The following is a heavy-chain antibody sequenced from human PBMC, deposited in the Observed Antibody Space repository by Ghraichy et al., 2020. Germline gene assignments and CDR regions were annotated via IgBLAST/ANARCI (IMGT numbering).Heavy chain of an antibody. CDR3: ARISPSFGGVTRARVFTEFDY. CDR1: GGSISSSSYF. Sequence: QTLSLTCTVSGGSISSSSYFWGWIRQPPGKGLEWIGSIYYRGNTYYNPPLKSRVAISVDMSKNQFSLKLSSVTAADTAVYYCARISPSFGGVTRARVFTEFDYWGQGTLVTVSS. D-gene: IGHD3-16*01. CDR2: IYYRGNT. V-gene: IGHV4-39*01. J-gene: IGHJ4*02.